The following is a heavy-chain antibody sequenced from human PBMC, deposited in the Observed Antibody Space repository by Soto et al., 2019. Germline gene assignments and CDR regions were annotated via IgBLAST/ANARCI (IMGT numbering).Heavy chain of an antibody. CDR3: ASWLLQEHAYDL. V-gene: IGHV3-7*03. D-gene: IGHD4-4*01. J-gene: IGHJ3*01. Sequence: GGSLRLSCAGSGFTFSSFWMAWVRQAPGRGLEWVAFIGADGSQGHSADSVQGRFTISRDNAKSSLFLDMDSLRPEDTAVYYCASWLLQEHAYDLWGLGTAVTVSS. CDR2: IGADGSQG. CDR1: GFTFSSFW.